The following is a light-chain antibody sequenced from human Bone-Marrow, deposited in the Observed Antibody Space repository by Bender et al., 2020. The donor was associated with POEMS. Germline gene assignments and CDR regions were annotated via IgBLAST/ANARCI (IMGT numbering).Light chain of an antibody. CDR3: CSYAGTNNYYV. CDR1: GGDVGAYDV. CDR2: EVT. V-gene: IGLV2-23*02. J-gene: IGLJ1*01. Sequence: QSALTQPASVSGSPGQTITISCTGTGGDVGAYDVVSWYQQHPGKAPKLIIFEVTKRPSGVSHRFSGSKFGNTASLTVSGLQPEDEAEYYCCSYAGTNNYYVFGTGTKVAVL.